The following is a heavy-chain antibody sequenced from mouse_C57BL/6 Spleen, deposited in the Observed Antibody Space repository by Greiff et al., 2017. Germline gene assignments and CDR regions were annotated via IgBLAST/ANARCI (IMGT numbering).Heavy chain of an antibody. J-gene: IGHJ2*01. CDR1: GYTFTSYW. Sequence: QVQLQQPGAELVRPGSSVKLSCKASGYTFTSYWMHWVKQRPIQGLEWIGNIDPSDSETHYNQKFKDKATLTVDKSSSTAYMQLSSLTSEDSAVYYCASQTAQATPFDYWGQGTTLTVSS. CDR3: ASQTAQATPFDY. V-gene: IGHV1-52*01. CDR2: IDPSDSET. D-gene: IGHD3-2*02.